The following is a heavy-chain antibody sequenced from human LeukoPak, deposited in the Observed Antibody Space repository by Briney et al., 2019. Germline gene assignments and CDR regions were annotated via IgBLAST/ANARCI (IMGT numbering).Heavy chain of an antibody. V-gene: IGHV4-59*02. CDR3: ARYSNHFDYFDS. CDR1: GDSVSSHY. J-gene: IGHJ4*02. D-gene: IGHD4-11*01. Sequence: PSETLSLTCTVSGDSVSSHYWSWIRQPPGKGLEWIAYVYHTGTSNYNPSLKSRVTISIDTSKNQFSLKLISVTAADTAVYYCARYSNHFDYFDSWGQGSLVTVSS. CDR2: VYHTGTS.